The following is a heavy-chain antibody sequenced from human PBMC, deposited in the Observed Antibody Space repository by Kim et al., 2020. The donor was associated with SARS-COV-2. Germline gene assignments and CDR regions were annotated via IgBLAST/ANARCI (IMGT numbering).Heavy chain of an antibody. D-gene: IGHD3-22*01. CDR1: GYTFTSYA. CDR2: INAGNGNT. V-gene: IGHV1-3*01. J-gene: IGHJ3*02. CDR3: ARLSYYYDSSGYYRSDAFDI. Sequence: ASVKVSCKASGYTFTSYAMHWVRQAPGQRLEWMGWINAGNGNTKNSQKFQGRVTITRDTSASTAYMELSSLRSEDTAVYYCARLSYYYDSSGYYRSDAFDIWGQGTMVTVSS.